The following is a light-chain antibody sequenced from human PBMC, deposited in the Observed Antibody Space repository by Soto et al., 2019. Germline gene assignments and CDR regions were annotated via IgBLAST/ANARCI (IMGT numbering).Light chain of an antibody. CDR2: GAS. CDR1: QSVSGN. Sequence: EIVMTQSPATLSVSPGERATLSCRASQSVSGNFAWYQQKPGQAPRLLIYGASNKATGLPPRFSGSGSGTDFTLTISTLHSEDFAVYYFHQYNNSPPTFGQAPKV. J-gene: IGKJ1*01. V-gene: IGKV3D-15*01. CDR3: HQYNNSPPT.